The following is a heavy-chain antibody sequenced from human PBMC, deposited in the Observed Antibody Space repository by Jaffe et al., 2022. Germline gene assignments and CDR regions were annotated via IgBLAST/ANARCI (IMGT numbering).Heavy chain of an antibody. D-gene: IGHD6-19*01. CDR2: IKQDGSEK. V-gene: IGHV3-7*01. CDR1: GFTFSSYW. CDR3: AREGQGIAVAGLSRGAGWFDP. Sequence: EVQLVESGGGLVQPGGSLRLSCAASGFTFSSYWMSWVRQAPGKGLEWVANIKQDGSEKYYVDSVKGRFTISRDNAKNSLYLQMNSLRAEDTAVYYCAREGQGIAVAGLSRGAGWFDPWGQGTLVTVSS. J-gene: IGHJ5*02.